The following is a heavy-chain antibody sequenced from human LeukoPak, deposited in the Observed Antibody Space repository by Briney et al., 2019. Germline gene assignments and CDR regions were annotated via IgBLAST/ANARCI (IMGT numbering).Heavy chain of an antibody. V-gene: IGHV1-69*06. CDR3: ARAFSMVRGVKFDY. CDR1: GGTFSSYA. J-gene: IGHJ4*02. Sequence: ASVKVSCKASGGTFSSYAISWVRPAPGQGLEWMGGIIPIFGTANYAQKFQGRVTITADKSTSTAYMELRSLRSDDTAVYYCARAFSMVRGVKFDYWGQGTLVTVAS. D-gene: IGHD3-10*01. CDR2: IIPIFGTA.